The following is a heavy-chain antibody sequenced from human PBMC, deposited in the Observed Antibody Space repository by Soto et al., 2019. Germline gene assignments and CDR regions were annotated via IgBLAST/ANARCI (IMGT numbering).Heavy chain of an antibody. V-gene: IGHV1-18*01. D-gene: IGHD2-2*01. CDR3: GRGNKLVVPGYTPTYYYYGIDV. J-gene: IGHJ6*02. Sequence: QLHLVQSGAEVKKPGASVKVSCEASGYTFSNYIVTWVRQAPGQGRGWMGRISGWNGVADVAQEFRGRITVTTDASTRTAYMELWSLRSDDTAVYYCGRGNKLVVPGYTPTYYYYGIDVWGQGTTVTVS. CDR1: GYTFSNYI. CDR2: ISGWNGVA.